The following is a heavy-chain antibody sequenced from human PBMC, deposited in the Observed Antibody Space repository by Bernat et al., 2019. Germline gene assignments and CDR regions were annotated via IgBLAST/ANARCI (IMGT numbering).Heavy chain of an antibody. CDR3: ERGGRYSSSWYYYYGMDV. CDR2: IWYDGSNK. J-gene: IGHJ6*02. V-gene: IGHV3-33*01. CDR1: GFTFSSYG. D-gene: IGHD6-13*01. Sequence: QVQLVASGGGVVQPGRSLRLSCAASGFTFSSYGMHWVRQAPGKGLEWVAVIWYDGSNKYYADSVKGRFTISRDNSKNTLYLQMNSLRAEETAVYYCERGGRYSSSWYYYYGMDVWGQGTTVTVSS.